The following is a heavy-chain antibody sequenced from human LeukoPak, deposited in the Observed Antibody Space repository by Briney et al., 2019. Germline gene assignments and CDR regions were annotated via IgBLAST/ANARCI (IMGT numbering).Heavy chain of an antibody. CDR1: GDSINSGGSD. V-gene: IGHV4-31*03. D-gene: IGHD6-19*01. Sequence: SQTLSLTCTVSGDSINSGGSDWSWIRQHPGKGLEWIGYIHYSGSTYYNPSLKSRVTISVDTSKNQFSLKLSSVTAADTAVYYCARQLGSGWPDAFDVWGQGTMVTVSS. CDR3: ARQLGSGWPDAFDV. CDR2: IHYSGST. J-gene: IGHJ3*01.